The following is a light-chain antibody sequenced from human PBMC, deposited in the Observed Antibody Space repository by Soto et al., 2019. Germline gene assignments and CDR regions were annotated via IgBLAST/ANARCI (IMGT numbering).Light chain of an antibody. J-gene: IGKJ1*01. Sequence: DIQMTQSPSTLSASVGDRVTITCRASASISRWLAWYQQKPGKAPKLLVYKASSLESGVPSRFSGSASGTNITRTTDTLQPDDFAAYYCQQYKCYWTFGQGTKVEIK. CDR1: ASISRW. V-gene: IGKV1-5*03. CDR2: KAS. CDR3: QQYKCYWT.